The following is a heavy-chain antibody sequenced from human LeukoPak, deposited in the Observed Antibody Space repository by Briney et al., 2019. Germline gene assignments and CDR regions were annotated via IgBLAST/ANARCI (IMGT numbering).Heavy chain of an antibody. Sequence: GGSLRLSCAASGFTFSSYAMSWVRQAPGKGLEWVPAISGSGGSTYYADSVKGRFTISRDNSKNTLYLQMNSLRAEDTAVYYCAKDQFGGLYFDYWGQGTLVTVSS. V-gene: IGHV3-23*01. CDR2: ISGSGGST. J-gene: IGHJ4*02. CDR3: AKDQFGGLYFDY. CDR1: GFTFSSYA. D-gene: IGHD3-10*01.